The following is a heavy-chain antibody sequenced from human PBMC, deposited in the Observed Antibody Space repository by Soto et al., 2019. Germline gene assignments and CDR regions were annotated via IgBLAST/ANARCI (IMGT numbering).Heavy chain of an antibody. V-gene: IGHV3-74*01. CDR1: GFTVSSYW. CDR3: ARGNTGYGNLDS. D-gene: IGHD5-12*01. J-gene: IGHJ4*02. Sequence: GGSLRLSCAASGFTVSSYWTHWVRQAPGKGLVWVSRISPAGSSTYYADSVRGRFTISKDTAKNTVYLQINSLGAEDAGVYYWARGNTGYGNLDSWGQGTLVTVSS. CDR2: ISPAGSST.